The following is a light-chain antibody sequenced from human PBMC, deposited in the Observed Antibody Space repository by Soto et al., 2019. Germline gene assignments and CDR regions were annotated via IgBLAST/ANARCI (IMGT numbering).Light chain of an antibody. J-gene: IGKJ5*01. V-gene: IGKV1-13*02. CDR2: DAS. CDR3: QQFNRYPFT. Sequence: AIQLTQSPSSLSASVGDRVTITCRASQGISSALAWYQQKPGKAPKLLIYDASSLESGVPSRFSGSGSGTDFTLTISSRQPEDFATYYCQQFNRYPFTFGQGTRLEIK. CDR1: QGISSA.